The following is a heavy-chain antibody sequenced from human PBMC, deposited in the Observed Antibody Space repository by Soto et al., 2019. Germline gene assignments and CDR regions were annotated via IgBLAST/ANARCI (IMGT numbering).Heavy chain of an antibody. CDR1: GYSFTSYW. Sequence: GESLKISCKGSGYSFTSYWIGWVRQMPGKGLEWMGIIYPGDSDTRYSPSFQGQVTISADKSISTAYLQWSSLKASDTAMYYWARSYSSSSGEYYYYGMDVWGQGTRVTVSS. CDR3: ARSYSSSSGEYYYYGMDV. CDR2: IYPGDSDT. J-gene: IGHJ6*02. V-gene: IGHV5-51*01. D-gene: IGHD6-6*01.